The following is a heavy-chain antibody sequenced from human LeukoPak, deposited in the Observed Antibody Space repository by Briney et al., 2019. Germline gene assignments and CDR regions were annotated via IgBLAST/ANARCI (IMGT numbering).Heavy chain of an antibody. CDR1: GGSISSYY. V-gene: IGHV4-59*01. Sequence: SETLSLTCTVSGGSISSYYWSWIRQPPGKGLEWIGYIYYSGSTNYNPSLKSPVTISVDTSKKQYSLKLSSVTAADTAGYYCVRQLVSEYQLLYSFWCDPWGQGTLVTVSS. D-gene: IGHD2-2*02. CDR2: IYYSGST. CDR3: VRQLVSEYQLLYSFWCDP. J-gene: IGHJ5*02.